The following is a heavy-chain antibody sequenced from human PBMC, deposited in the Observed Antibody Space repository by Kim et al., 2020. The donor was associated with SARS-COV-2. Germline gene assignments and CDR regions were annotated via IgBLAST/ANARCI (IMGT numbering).Heavy chain of an antibody. Sequence: YKGGSTFHSYSVKGRFTISKDISKNMLYLQMDRVTVDDTAMYYCSGGVGDYWGQGSQVTVSS. D-gene: IGHD3-3*01. CDR3: SGGVGDY. V-gene: IGHV3-53*01. CDR2: YKGGST. J-gene: IGHJ4*02.